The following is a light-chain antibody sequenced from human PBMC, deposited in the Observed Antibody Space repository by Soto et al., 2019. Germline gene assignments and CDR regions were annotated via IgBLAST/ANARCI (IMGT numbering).Light chain of an antibody. V-gene: IGLV3-21*02. CDR2: DDI. Sequence: SYELTQPPSVSVVPGQTARITCGGNNLETKGVHWYQQQPGQAPVLVVYDDIDRPSGIPERFSGSNSGKTATLTISRVEAGDEADYYCQVWDGNSDHAVFGGGTKLTVL. CDR1: NLETKG. CDR3: QVWDGNSDHAV. J-gene: IGLJ2*01.